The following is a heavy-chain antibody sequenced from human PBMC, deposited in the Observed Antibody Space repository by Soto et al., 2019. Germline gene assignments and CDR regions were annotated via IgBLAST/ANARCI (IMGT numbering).Heavy chain of an antibody. J-gene: IGHJ6*02. CDR3: ARISNSTARYYEYYGMDI. CDR1: GYSFPSQW. D-gene: IGHD6-13*01. V-gene: IGHV5-51*01. CDR2: IYPADSDT. Sequence: PGESLKISCKGSGYSFPSQWIGWVRQMPGKGLEWMGNIYPADSDTRYSPSFQGQVTISADKSIRTAYLQWSSLKASDTGIYYCARISNSTARYYEYYGMDIWGQGTTVTVSS.